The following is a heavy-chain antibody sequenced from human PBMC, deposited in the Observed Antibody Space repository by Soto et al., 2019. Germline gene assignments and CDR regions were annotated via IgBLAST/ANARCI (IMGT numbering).Heavy chain of an antibody. CDR3: AKSLGRTYYYGMDV. CDR2: IDADNDNT. D-gene: IGHD3-16*01. V-gene: IGHV1-3*01. Sequence: QVQVVQSGAEVREPGASVKVSCKASGYTFSTYAIHWVRQAPGQRLEWMGWIDADNDNTKYSQKFQGRVTITRDTSARTVYMELSSLRSEDTAVYYCAKSLGRTYYYGMDVW. CDR1: GYTFSTYA. J-gene: IGHJ6*01.